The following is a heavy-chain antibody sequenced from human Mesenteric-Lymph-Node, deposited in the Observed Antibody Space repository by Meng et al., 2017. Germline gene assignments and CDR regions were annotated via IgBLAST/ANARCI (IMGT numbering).Heavy chain of an antibody. Sequence: SVKVSCKASGGTFSSYAISWVRQAPGQGLEWMGGIIPIFGTANYAQKFQGRVTITTDESTSTAYMELSSLRSEDTAVYYCARSDIVVVVAAMGFDYWGQGTLVTVSS. D-gene: IGHD2-15*01. J-gene: IGHJ4*02. CDR2: IIPIFGTA. CDR1: GGTFSSYA. V-gene: IGHV1-69*05. CDR3: ARSDIVVVVAAMGFDY.